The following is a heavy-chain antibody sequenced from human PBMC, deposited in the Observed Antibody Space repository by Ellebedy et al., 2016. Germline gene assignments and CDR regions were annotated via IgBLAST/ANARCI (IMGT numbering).Heavy chain of an antibody. J-gene: IGHJ4*02. CDR3: AREGGIFGLDY. CDR2: IWYDGSNK. Sequence: GGSLRLXXAASGLTYSSYGMYWVRQAPGKGLEWVAVIWYDGSNKYYADSVKGRFTISRDNSKNTLYLQMNSLRAEDTDLYYCAREGGIFGLDYWGQGTLVTVSS. CDR1: GLTYSSYG. D-gene: IGHD3-3*02. V-gene: IGHV3-33*08.